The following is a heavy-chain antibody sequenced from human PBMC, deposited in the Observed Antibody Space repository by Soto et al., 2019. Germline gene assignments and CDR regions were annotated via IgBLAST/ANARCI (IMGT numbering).Heavy chain of an antibody. D-gene: IGHD2-15*01. CDR3: AKWSCSGGSCYSRWFDP. Sequence: VQLLESGGGLVQPGGSLRLSCAASGFTFSSYAMSWVRQAPGKGLEWVSAISGSGGSTYYADSVKGRFTISRDNSKNTLYLQMNSLRAEDTAVYYCAKWSCSGGSCYSRWFDPWGQGTLVTVSS. CDR1: GFTFSSYA. V-gene: IGHV3-23*01. J-gene: IGHJ5*02. CDR2: ISGSGGST.